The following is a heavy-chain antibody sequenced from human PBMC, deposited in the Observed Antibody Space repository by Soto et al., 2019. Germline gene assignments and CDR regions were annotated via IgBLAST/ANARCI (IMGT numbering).Heavy chain of an antibody. Sequence: GGSLRLSCAASGFTFDDYTMHWVRQAPGKGLEWVSLISWDGGSTYYADSVKGRFTISRDNSKNSLYLQMNSLRTEDTALYYCAKELGAVAGTGHYYYYGMDVWGQGTTVTVSS. V-gene: IGHV3-43*01. CDR3: AKELGAVAGTGHYYYYGMDV. J-gene: IGHJ6*02. D-gene: IGHD6-19*01. CDR2: ISWDGGST. CDR1: GFTFDDYT.